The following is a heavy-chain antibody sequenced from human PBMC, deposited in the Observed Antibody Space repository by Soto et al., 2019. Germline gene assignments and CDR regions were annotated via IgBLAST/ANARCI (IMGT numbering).Heavy chain of an antibody. D-gene: IGHD6-19*01. J-gene: IGHJ4*01. CDR2: IDWDDDK. Sequence: SGPTLVNPTQTLTLTCTFSGFSLGTNGMRVSWIRQPPGKALEWLARIDWDDDKFYNTSLKTRLTISKDTSKKQVVLAMTNVDPVDTATYYCARVRTSATGWFVFDYWGPGTLVTVSS. CDR3: ARVRTSATGWFVFDY. CDR1: GFSLGTNGMR. V-gene: IGHV2-70*04.